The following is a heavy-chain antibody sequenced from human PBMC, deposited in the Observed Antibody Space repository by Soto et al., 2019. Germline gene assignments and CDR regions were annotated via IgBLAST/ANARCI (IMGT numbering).Heavy chain of an antibody. Sequence: SETLSLTCTVSGGSTSSSSYYWGWIRQPPGKGLEWIGSIYYSGSTYYNPSLKSRVTISVDTSKSQFSLKPNSVTAADTAVYYCARLGVGATTQWAFDIWGQGTMVTVSS. V-gene: IGHV4-39*01. D-gene: IGHD1-26*01. J-gene: IGHJ3*02. CDR2: IYYSGST. CDR3: ARLGVGATTQWAFDI. CDR1: GGSTSSSSYY.